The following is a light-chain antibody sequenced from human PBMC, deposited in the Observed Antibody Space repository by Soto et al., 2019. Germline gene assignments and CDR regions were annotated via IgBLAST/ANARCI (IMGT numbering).Light chain of an antibody. CDR1: SSNIGSNN. J-gene: IGLJ2*01. CDR2: SNN. Sequence: QPVLTQPPSASGTPGQGVTISCSGSSSNIGSNNVNWYQQLPGTAPKLLIYSNNQRPSGVPDRFSGSKSGASASLAISGLQSEDEADYYCAAWDDSLNGVEFGGGTKLTVL. V-gene: IGLV1-44*01. CDR3: AAWDDSLNGVE.